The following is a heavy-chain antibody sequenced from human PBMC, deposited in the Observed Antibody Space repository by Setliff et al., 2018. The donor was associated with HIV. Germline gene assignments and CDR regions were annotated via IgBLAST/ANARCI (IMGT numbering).Heavy chain of an antibody. Sequence: ASVKVSCKAPGDTFTGYYMHWVRQAPGQGLEWMGWINPNSGGTNYAQKFQGRVIMTRDTSISTAYMQLSRLRSDDTAVYYCVRDRLSYNFYYYGMDVWGQGTTVTV. CDR2: INPNSGGT. J-gene: IGHJ6*02. D-gene: IGHD1-26*01. V-gene: IGHV1-2*02. CDR1: GDTFTGYY. CDR3: VRDRLSYNFYYYGMDV.